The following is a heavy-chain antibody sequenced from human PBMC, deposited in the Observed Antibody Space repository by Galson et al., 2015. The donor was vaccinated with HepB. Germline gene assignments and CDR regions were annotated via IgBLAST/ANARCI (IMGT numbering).Heavy chain of an antibody. V-gene: IGHV1-3*01. CDR1: GYRLTDHA. Sequence: SVKVSCKASGYRLTDHAMHWLRQAPGERPEWVGWVSSGTASTRYSQKFQGRVTITRDTSASTVYLELTSLRSEDTAVYFCARLWGSFDEPRPLDYWGQGTLVTVSS. D-gene: IGHD2-21*01. J-gene: IGHJ4*02. CDR3: ARLWGSFDEPRPLDY. CDR2: VSSGTAST.